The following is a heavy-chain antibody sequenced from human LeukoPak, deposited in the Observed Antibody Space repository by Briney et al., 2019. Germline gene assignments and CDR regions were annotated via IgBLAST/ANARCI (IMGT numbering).Heavy chain of an antibody. CDR2: IRDDSDGT. D-gene: IGHD3-16*01. J-gene: IGHJ4*02. V-gene: IGHV3-48*01. CDR3: VKDLNWAFDY. CDR1: GFTFNKSP. Sequence: GGSLRLSCAASGFTFNKSPMDWVRQAPGKGLEWISNIRDDSDGTTYADSVKGRFTISRDNAKNSLYLQINSLRAEDTAVYYCVKDLNWAFDYWGQGTLVTVSS.